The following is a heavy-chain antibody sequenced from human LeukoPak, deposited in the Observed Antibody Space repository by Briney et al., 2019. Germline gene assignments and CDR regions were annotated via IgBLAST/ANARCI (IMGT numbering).Heavy chain of an antibody. CDR1: GYTLTELS. CDR3: ARGRIAAAVPVFYYFDY. V-gene: IGHV1-24*01. D-gene: IGHD6-13*01. J-gene: IGHJ4*02. CDR2: FDPEDGET. Sequence: ASVKVSCKVSGYTLTELSMHWVRQAPGKGLEWMGGFDPEDGETIYAQKLQGRVTMTTDTSTSTAYMELRSLRSDDTAVYYCARGRIAAAVPVFYYFDYWGQGTLVTVSS.